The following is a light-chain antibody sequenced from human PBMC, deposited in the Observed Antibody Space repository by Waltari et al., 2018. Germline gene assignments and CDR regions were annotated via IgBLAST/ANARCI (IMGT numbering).Light chain of an antibody. J-gene: IGLJ2*01. CDR2: EGN. CDR3: QSYDNNNPVV. Sequence: LMLTQPHSVSESPGKTVTISCTPSRGSIAPHYVQWSQQRPGGSPTPCLYEGNQRPYGVPDRCSGSIDTSSDSASLTISGLRPEDEADYYCQSYDNNNPVVFGGGTKLIVL. V-gene: IGLV6-57*01. CDR1: RGSIAPHY.